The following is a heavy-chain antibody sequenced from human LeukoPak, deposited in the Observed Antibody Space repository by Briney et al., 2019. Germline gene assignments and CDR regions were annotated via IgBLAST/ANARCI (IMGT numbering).Heavy chain of an antibody. CDR2: ISDRGGST. J-gene: IGHJ5*02. D-gene: IGHD4/OR15-4a*01. Sequence: PGGSLRLSCAASGFTFSTYAMSWVRQAPGKGLEWVSGISDRGGSTYYADSVKGRFMISGDNSRDTLYLQMNSLRAEDTAVYYCAKDVDYDFPGWFDPWGQGTLVTVSS. V-gene: IGHV3-23*01. CDR3: AKDVDYDFPGWFDP. CDR1: GFTFSTYA.